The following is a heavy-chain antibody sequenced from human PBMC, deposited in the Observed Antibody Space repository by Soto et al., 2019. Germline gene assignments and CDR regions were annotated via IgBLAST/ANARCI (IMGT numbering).Heavy chain of an antibody. CDR2: INPSIGST. D-gene: IGHD1-26*01. CDR3: ARLYSGSRLDY. CDR1: GGTFSSYA. V-gene: IGHV1-46*01. J-gene: IGHJ4*02. Sequence: GASVKVSCKASGGTFSSYAISWVRQAPGQGLEWMGVINPSIGSTNYAQKFQGRVIMTRDTSTSTVYMELSTLRSDDTAVYYCARLYSGSRLDYWGQGTLVTVSS.